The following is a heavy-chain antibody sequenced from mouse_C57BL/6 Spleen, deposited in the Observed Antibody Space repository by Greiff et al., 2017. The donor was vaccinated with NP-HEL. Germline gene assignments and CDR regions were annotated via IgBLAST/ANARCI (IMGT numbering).Heavy chain of an antibody. CDR2: IDPNSGGT. V-gene: IGHV1-72*01. CDR3: ARGVGYSNYGFAY. Sequence: KESCKASGYTFTSYWMHWVKQRPGRGLEWIGRIDPNSGGTKYNEKFKSKATLTVDKPSSTAYMQLSSLTSEDSAVYYCARGVGYSNYGFAYWGQGTLVTVSA. J-gene: IGHJ3*01. CDR1: GYTFTSYW. D-gene: IGHD2-5*01.